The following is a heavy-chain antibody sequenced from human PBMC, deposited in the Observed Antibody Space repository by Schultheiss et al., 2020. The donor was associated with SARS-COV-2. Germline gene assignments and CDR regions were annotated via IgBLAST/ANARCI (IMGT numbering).Heavy chain of an antibody. CDR3: ARDNLPYYYDSSGYWDY. V-gene: IGHV3-30*03. CDR2: ISYDGSNK. J-gene: IGHJ4*02. Sequence: GESLKISCAASGFTFSSYGMHWVRQAPGKGLEWVAVISYDGSNKYYADSVKGRFTISRDNSKNTLYLQMNSLKTEDTAVYYCARDNLPYYYDSSGYWDYWGQGTLVTVSS. CDR1: GFTFSSYG. D-gene: IGHD3-22*01.